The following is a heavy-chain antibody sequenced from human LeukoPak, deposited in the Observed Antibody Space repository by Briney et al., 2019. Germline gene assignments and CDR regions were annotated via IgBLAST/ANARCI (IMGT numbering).Heavy chain of an antibody. V-gene: IGHV5-10-1*01. CDR3: ARQEGSSHLFPENFDY. J-gene: IGHJ4*02. CDR2: IDPSDSYT. D-gene: IGHD3-10*01. Sequence: GGPRKISCKGSGYSFSRYWISRVRQMPGKGVEGMGRIDPSDSYTNYSPSFQGHVTISADKSISTAYLQWSSLKALDTATYYCARQEGSSHLFPENFDYWGQGPLVTVSS. CDR1: GYSFSRYW.